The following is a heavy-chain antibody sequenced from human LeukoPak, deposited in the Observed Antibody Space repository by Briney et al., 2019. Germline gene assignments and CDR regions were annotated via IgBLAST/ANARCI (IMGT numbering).Heavy chain of an antibody. CDR2: IYPGDSDT. D-gene: IGHD2-21*02. J-gene: IGHJ4*02. V-gene: IGHV5-51*01. CDR1: GYTFTNYW. Sequence: GESLKISCKGSGYTFTNYWIAWVRQMPGKGLECLGIIYPGDSDTRYSPSFQGQVTISADKSIRTAYLQWSSLKASDTAMYYCVNAYCGGDCSFDSWGQGTLVTVSS. CDR3: VNAYCGGDCSFDS.